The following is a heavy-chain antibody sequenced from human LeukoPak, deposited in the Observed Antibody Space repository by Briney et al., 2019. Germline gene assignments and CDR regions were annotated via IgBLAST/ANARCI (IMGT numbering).Heavy chain of an antibody. J-gene: IGHJ4*03. D-gene: IGHD6-19*01. Sequence: GGSLRLSCAASGFTFSSYAMTWVRQAPGKGLEWVSGISGSGWRTYYADSVKGRFTISRDNSKNTLYLQMNSLRAEDTAVYYCAKERTSGWPFDYWGQGTMVTVSS. CDR3: AKERTSGWPFDY. V-gene: IGHV3-23*01. CDR2: ISGSGWRT. CDR1: GFTFSSYA.